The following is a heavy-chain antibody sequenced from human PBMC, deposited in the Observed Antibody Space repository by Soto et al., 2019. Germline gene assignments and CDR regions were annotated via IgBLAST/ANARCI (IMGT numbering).Heavy chain of an antibody. CDR2: INGDGDNI. Sequence: EVQLVESGGGLVQPGGSLRLSCATSGFTFSSYWMHWVRQGPGKGLEWVARINGDGDNITSADSVQGRFTISRDNAINTLYLQMNSLRVEDTAVYYCARRQLRFFTPGYKDVWGKGTTVIVSS. J-gene: IGHJ6*03. CDR3: ARRQLRFFTPGYKDV. CDR1: GFTFSSYW. V-gene: IGHV3-74*01. D-gene: IGHD3-3*01.